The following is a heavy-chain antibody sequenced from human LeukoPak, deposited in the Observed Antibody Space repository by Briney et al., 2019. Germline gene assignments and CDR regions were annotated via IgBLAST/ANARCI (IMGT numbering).Heavy chain of an antibody. CDR1: GFTFCTYG. Sequence: GGSLRLSCAASGFTFCTYGMHWIRQAPGKGLEWVAFIRHDGSNKYYAASVKGRFTISRDNSKNTLYVQMHSLRTEDTAVYYCAKDRYYYGSESYPIEAFDVWGQGTMVSVS. V-gene: IGHV3-30*02. D-gene: IGHD3-10*01. CDR2: IRHDGSNK. J-gene: IGHJ3*01. CDR3: AKDRYYYGSESYPIEAFDV.